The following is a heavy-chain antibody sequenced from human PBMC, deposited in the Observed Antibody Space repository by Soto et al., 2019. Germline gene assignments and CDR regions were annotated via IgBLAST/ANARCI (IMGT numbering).Heavy chain of an antibody. CDR3: ARGWHGYDFAY. D-gene: IGHD5-12*01. CDR2: MSSSSTSI. J-gene: IGHJ4*02. Sequence: EVQLVESGGGLVQPGGSLRLSCADSGSTFSTYSMNWVRQAPGKGLEWVSYMSSSSTSISYADSVKGRFTVSRDNAKNSLYLQMNSQRAEDTAIYYCARGWHGYDFAYWGQGTLVTVSS. CDR1: GSTFSTYS. V-gene: IGHV3-48*01.